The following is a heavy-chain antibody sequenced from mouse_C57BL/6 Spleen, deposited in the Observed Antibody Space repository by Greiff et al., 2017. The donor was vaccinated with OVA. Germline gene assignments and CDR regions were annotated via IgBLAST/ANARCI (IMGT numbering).Heavy chain of an antibody. CDR1: GYSFTGYY. J-gene: IGHJ2*01. D-gene: IGHD1-1*02. CDR3: ARGWGAFDY. V-gene: IGHV1-42*01. Sequence: EVKLMESGPELVKPGASVKISCKASGYSFTGYYMNWVKQSPEKSLEWIGEINPSTGGTTYNQKFKAKATLTVDKSSSTAYMQLKSLTSEDSAVYYCARGWGAFDYWGQGTTLTVSS. CDR2: INPSTGGT.